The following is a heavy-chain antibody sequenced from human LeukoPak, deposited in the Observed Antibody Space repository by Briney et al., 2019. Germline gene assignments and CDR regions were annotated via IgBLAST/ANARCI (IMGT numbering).Heavy chain of an antibody. CDR2: IYYSGST. J-gene: IGHJ4*02. V-gene: IGHV4-59*01. Sequence: SETLSLTCTVSGGSISSYYWSWIRQPPGKGLEWIGYIYYSGSTNYNPSLKSRVTISVDTPKNQFSLKLSSVTAADTAVYYCARLRDYYDSSGYYYYFDYWGQGTLVTVSS. D-gene: IGHD3-22*01. CDR3: ARLRDYYDSSGYYYYFDY. CDR1: GGSISSYY.